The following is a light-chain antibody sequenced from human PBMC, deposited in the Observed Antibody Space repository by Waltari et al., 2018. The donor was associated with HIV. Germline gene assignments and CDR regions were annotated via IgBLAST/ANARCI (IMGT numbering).Light chain of an antibody. J-gene: IGLJ2*01. CDR3: QVWESSTDDHQVV. V-gene: IGLV3-21*02. CDR1: NIGSKR. Sequence: SYVLTQPPSVSVAPGQTARMTCGGNNIGSKRLHWYQQKPGQAPVLVVYDDRDRPSGIPGRFSGSNCGNTATLTITRVEAGDEADYYCQVWESSTDDHQVVFGGGTKLTVL. CDR2: DDR.